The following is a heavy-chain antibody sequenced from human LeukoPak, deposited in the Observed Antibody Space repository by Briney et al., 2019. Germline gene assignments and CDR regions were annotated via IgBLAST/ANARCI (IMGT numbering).Heavy chain of an antibody. J-gene: IGHJ4*02. CDR1: GYTFTGYY. D-gene: IGHD2-15*01. CDR2: INPNSGGT. CDR3: ARGYCSGGSCYADIDY. V-gene: IGHV1-2*04. Sequence: ASVKVSCKASGYTFTGYYMHWVRQAPGQGLEWMGWINPNSGGTNYAQKFQGWVTMTRDTSISTAYMELSRLRSDDTAVYYCARGYCSGGSCYADIDYWGQGTLVTVSS.